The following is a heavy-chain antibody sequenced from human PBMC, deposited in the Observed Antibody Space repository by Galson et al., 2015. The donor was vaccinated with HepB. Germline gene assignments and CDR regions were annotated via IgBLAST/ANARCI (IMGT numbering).Heavy chain of an antibody. CDR1: GFTFSNYW. CDR2: IKSDGSST. V-gene: IGHV3-74*01. D-gene: IGHD3-3*01. J-gene: IGHJ6*02. Sequence: LRLSCAASGFTFSNYWMHWVRQAPGKGLMWVSRIKSDGSSTSYADSVKGRFTISRDNAKNTMYLEMISLSVEDTAIYYCARGDHGGRWVEWLTPRYHYYYGMDVWGQGTTVTVSS. CDR3: ARGDHGGRWVEWLTPRYHYYYGMDV.